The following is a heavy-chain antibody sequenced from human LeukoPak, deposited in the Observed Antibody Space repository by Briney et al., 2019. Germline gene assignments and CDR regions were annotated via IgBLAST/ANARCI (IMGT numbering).Heavy chain of an antibody. CDR3: ARLAWFGELYFDQ. CDR2: VYYRGKT. CDR1: GDSVSRGSYH. D-gene: IGHD3-10*01. J-gene: IGHJ4*02. V-gene: IGHV4-61*01. Sequence: SETLSLTCTVSGDSVSRGSYHWSWIRQPPGKGLECIRYVYYRGKTNYNPSLKSGVSISVDTSKNQFSMKLSSVRAADTAVYYCARLAWFGELYFDQWGEGRLV.